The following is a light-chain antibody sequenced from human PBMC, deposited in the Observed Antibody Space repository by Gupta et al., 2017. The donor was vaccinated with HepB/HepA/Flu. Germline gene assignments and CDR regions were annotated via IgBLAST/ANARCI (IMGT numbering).Light chain of an antibody. CDR1: YSNIGNTY. Sequence: PGQTVTISCSGSYSNIGNTYVYWYQQLPGTAPKLLIYRNDQRPSGVPDRFSGSKSGTSASLAISGRRAEDEADYYCAAWDDNLSGVFGGGTKLTVL. V-gene: IGLV1-47*01. CDR2: RND. J-gene: IGLJ2*01. CDR3: AAWDDNLSGV.